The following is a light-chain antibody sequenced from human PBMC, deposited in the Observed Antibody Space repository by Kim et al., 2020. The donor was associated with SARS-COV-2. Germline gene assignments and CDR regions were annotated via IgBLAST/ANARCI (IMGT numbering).Light chain of an antibody. CDR1: SGHSSYA. CDR2: LNSDGSH. CDR3: QTWGTGIRV. J-gene: IGLJ3*02. V-gene: IGLV4-69*01. Sequence: QPVLTQSPFASASLGASVKLTCTLSSGHSSYAIAWHQQQPEKGPRYLMKLNSDGSHSKGDGIPDRFSGSSSGAERYLTISSLQSEDEADYYCQTWGTGIRVFGGGTQLTVL.